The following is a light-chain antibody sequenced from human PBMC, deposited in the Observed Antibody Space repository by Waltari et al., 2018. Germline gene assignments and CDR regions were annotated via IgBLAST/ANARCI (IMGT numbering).Light chain of an antibody. CDR3: QQGYNTPFT. Sequence: DIQMTQSPSSLSASVGDKVTITCRASQGLNNWLAWYQQKPGKAPKLLIYAASNLQSGVASRFSGSGSGTVYTLTISSPQPEDFAFYYCQQGYNTPFTFRPGTKVYIK. CDR1: QGLNNW. J-gene: IGKJ3*01. CDR2: AAS. V-gene: IGKV1-12*01.